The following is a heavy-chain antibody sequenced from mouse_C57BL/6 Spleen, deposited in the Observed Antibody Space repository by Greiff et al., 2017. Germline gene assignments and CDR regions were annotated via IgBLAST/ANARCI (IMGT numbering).Heavy chain of an antibody. CDR3: ARRNYYGEGPYAMDY. CDR1: GYTFTSYW. V-gene: IGHV1-55*01. CDR2: IYPGGGST. J-gene: IGHJ4*01. D-gene: IGHD1-2*01. Sequence: QVQLQQPGAELVKPGASVKMSCKASGYTFTSYWITWVKQRPGQGLEWIGDIYPGGGSTHYNEKFKSKATLTVDTSSSTAYMQLSSLTSEDSAVYSCARRNYYGEGPYAMDYWGQGTSVTVSS.